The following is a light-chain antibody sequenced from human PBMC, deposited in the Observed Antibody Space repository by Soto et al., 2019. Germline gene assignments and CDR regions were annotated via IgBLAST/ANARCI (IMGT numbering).Light chain of an antibody. CDR1: QRVSKK. CDR3: HQYNTWPPVT. CDR2: GAS. V-gene: IGKV3-15*01. J-gene: IGKJ2*01. Sequence: EIVMTQAPATLSVSPGERATLSCRASQRVSKKLAWYQQKPGHTPRLLISGASTPATGIPVRFSGSGSGTEFTLTISSLQSEDFAVYYCHQYNTWPPVTFGQGTKVDIK.